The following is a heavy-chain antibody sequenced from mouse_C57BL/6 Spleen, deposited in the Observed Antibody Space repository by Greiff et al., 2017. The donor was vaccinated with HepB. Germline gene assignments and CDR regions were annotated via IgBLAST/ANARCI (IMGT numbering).Heavy chain of an antibody. V-gene: IGHV5-4*01. CDR2: ISDGGSYT. CDR3: ARGITTVVALDY. CDR1: GFTFSSYA. D-gene: IGHD1-1*01. J-gene: IGHJ2*01. Sequence: EVQRVESGGGLVKPGGSLKLSCAASGFTFSSYAMSWVRQTPEKRLEWVATISDGGSYTYYPDNVKGRFTLSRDNAKNNLYLQMSHLKSEDTAMYYCARGITTVVALDYWGQGTTLTVSS.